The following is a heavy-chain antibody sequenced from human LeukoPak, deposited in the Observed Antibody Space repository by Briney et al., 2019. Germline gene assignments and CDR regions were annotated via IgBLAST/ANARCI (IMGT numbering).Heavy chain of an antibody. CDR2: ISYDGKNI. Sequence: PGRSLRLSCAASGFSFSSYGLHWVRQAPGKGLEWVSAISYDGKNIHYADSVKGRFTISRDNSRNTVYLQMNSLRVEDTAVYYCARTYSRESGYDFVFHYWGQGTRATVSS. J-gene: IGHJ4*02. CDR3: ARTYSRESGYDFVFHY. V-gene: IGHV3-33*01. D-gene: IGHD5-12*01. CDR1: GFSFSSYG.